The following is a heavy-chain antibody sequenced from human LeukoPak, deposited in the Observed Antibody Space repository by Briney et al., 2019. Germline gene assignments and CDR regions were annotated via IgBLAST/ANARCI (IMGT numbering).Heavy chain of an antibody. V-gene: IGHV1-2*02. D-gene: IGHD3-16*02. CDR2: INPNSGGT. CDR3: ARENYDYVWGSYRSYYFDY. J-gene: IGHJ4*02. CDR1: GYTFTSYY. Sequence: ASVKVSCKASGYTFTSYYIRWVRQAPGQGLEWMGWINPNSGGTNYAQKFQGRVTMTRDTSISTAYMELSRLRSDDTAVYYCARENYDYVWGSYRSYYFDYWGQGTLVTVSS.